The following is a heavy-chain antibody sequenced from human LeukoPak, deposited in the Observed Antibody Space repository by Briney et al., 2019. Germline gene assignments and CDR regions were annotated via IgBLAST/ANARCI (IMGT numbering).Heavy chain of an antibody. J-gene: IGHJ3*02. CDR3: AREGADSSGWYDAFDI. CDR2: IYYSGIT. CDR1: GGSISSYY. V-gene: IGHV4-59*01. Sequence: SETLSLTCTVSGGSISSYYWSWIRHPPGKGLEWIGYIYYSGITNYNPSLKSRVTISVDTSKNQFSLKLSSVTAADAAVYYCAREGADSSGWYDAFDIWGQGTMVTVSS. D-gene: IGHD6-19*01.